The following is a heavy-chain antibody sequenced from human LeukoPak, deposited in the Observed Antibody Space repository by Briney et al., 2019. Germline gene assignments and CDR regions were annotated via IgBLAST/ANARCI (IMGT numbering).Heavy chain of an antibody. CDR2: INPNSGGT. CDR3: AKDYYDSSGFGAFDI. J-gene: IGHJ3*02. CDR1: GYTFTAYY. Sequence: ASVKVSCKASGYTFTAYYMHWVRQAPGQGLEWMGWINPNSGGTNYAQKFQGRVTMTRDTSISTAYMELSRLRSDDTAVYYCAKDYYDSSGFGAFDIWGQGTMVTVSS. D-gene: IGHD3-22*01. V-gene: IGHV1-2*02.